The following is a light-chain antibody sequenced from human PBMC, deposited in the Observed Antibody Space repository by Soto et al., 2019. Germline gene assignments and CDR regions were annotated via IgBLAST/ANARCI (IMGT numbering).Light chain of an antibody. J-gene: IGKJ5*01. Sequence: EIVMTQSPATLSVSPGERASLSCRASQCISSKLAWYQQKPGQAPRLLIYDASTRATDIPARFSGSGSGTELTLTINSLQSEDFAVYYCQQYSQWPPYTFGQGTRLEIK. V-gene: IGKV3-15*01. CDR1: QCISSK. CDR2: DAS. CDR3: QQYSQWPPYT.